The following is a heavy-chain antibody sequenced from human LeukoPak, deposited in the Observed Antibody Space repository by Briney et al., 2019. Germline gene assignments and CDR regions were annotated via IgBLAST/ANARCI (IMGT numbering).Heavy chain of an antibody. CDR2: ISYDGSNK. CDR3: ARSRATISWYFDL. CDR1: GFTFSSYA. Sequence: GGSLRLSCAASGFTFSSYAMHWVRQAPGKGLEWVAVISYDGSNKYYADSVKGRFTISRDNSKNTLYLRMNSLRAEDTAVYYCARSRATISWYFDLWGRGTLVTVSS. J-gene: IGHJ2*01. V-gene: IGHV3-30*04. D-gene: IGHD5-24*01.